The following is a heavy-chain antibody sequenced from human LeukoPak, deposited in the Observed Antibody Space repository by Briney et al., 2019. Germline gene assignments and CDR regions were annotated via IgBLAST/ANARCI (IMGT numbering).Heavy chain of an antibody. Sequence: SETLSLTCTVSGGSISSYYWSWIRQPPGKGLEWIGYIYTSGSTNYNPSLKSRVTISVDTSKNQFSLKLSSVTAADTAVYYCARMGATTDWFDPWGQGTLVTVSS. V-gene: IGHV4-4*09. CDR3: ARMGATTDWFDP. CDR1: GGSISSYY. D-gene: IGHD1-26*01. CDR2: IYTSGST. J-gene: IGHJ5*02.